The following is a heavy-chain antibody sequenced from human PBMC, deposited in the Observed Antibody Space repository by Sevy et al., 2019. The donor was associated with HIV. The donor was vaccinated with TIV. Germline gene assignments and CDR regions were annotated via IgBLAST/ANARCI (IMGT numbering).Heavy chain of an antibody. V-gene: IGHV1-8*01. CDR3: ARADLDSSTFFYYYGMDV. D-gene: IGHD6-13*01. CDR2: MNPDSGRR. J-gene: IGHJ6*02. CDR1: GYTLSSYD. Sequence: ASVKVSCKASGYTLSSYDINWVRQATGQGLEWMGWMNPDSGRRGYAPKFQGRVTMTTNTSIGTAHMELRSLRSEDSAVYYCARADLDSSTFFYYYGMDVWGQGTTVTVSS.